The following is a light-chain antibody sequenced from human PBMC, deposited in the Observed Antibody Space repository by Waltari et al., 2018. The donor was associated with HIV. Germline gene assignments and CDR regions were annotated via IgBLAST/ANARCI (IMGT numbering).Light chain of an antibody. Sequence: QSDLTQDVSVSGSPGQSIAISCTGTSSDVGGYNFVSWYQHFPGKAPKLIIYDVTNRPSGISNRFSGSKSGNTASLTISGLQPEDEADYYCSSYAGRSSWVFGGGTKVTVL. CDR1: SSDVGGYNF. CDR3: SSYAGRSSWV. J-gene: IGLJ3*02. CDR2: DVT. V-gene: IGLV2-23*02.